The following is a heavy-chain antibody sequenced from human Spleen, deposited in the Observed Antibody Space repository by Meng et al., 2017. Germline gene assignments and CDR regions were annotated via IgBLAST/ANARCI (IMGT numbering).Heavy chain of an antibody. Sequence: ASVKVSCKASGYTFTSYGISWVRQAPGQGLEWMGWISAYNGNTNYAQKLQGRVTMTTDTSTSTAYMELRSLRSDDTAVYYCASSKSGSYNDAFDIWGQGTMVTVSS. CDR2: ISAYNGNT. V-gene: IGHV1-18*01. D-gene: IGHD1-26*01. CDR1: GYTFTSYG. CDR3: ASSKSGSYNDAFDI. J-gene: IGHJ3*02.